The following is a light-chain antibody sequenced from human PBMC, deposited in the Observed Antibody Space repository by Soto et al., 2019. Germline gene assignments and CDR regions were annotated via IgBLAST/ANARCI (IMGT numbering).Light chain of an antibody. J-gene: IGKJ5*01. CDR3: QQYGSLSIT. V-gene: IGKV3-20*01. Sequence: ETVWTQSPATRSLSPGERAPLSGTATQSFSNSYLAWYQQKPGQAPRLLIYGASSRVTGIPARFSGSGSGTDFTLTISIVQPEDFAVYYCQQYGSLSITFGQGTRLEIK. CDR1: QSFSNSY. CDR2: GAS.